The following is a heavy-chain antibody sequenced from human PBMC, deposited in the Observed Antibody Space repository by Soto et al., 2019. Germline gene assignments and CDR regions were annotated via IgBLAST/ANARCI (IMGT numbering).Heavy chain of an antibody. Sequence: SVKVSCKAPGGTFSSYAISWVRQAPGQGLEWMGGIIPIFGTANYAQKFQGRVTITADESTSTAYMELSSLRSEDTAVYYCARDLVLGGSGPHWFDPWGQGTLVTVSS. CDR3: ARDLVLGGSGPHWFDP. D-gene: IGHD3-10*01. CDR1: GGTFSSYA. V-gene: IGHV1-69*13. CDR2: IIPIFGTA. J-gene: IGHJ5*02.